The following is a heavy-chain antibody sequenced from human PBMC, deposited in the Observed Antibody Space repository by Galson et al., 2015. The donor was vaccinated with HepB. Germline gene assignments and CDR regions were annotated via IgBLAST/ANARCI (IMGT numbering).Heavy chain of an antibody. Sequence: SVKVSCKASGYTFTSYAMNWVRQAPGQGLEWMGWINTNTGNPTYAQGFTGRFVFSLDTSVSTAYLQISSLKAEDTAVYYCARAIRVVPTAIPPFFDYWGQGTLVTVSS. D-gene: IGHD2-2*01. J-gene: IGHJ4*02. CDR3: ARAIRVVPTAIPPFFDY. CDR1: GYTFTSYA. CDR2: INTNTGNP. V-gene: IGHV7-4-1*02.